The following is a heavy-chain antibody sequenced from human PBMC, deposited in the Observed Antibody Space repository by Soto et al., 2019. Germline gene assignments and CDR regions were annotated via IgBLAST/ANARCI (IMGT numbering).Heavy chain of an antibody. CDR2: IKSKSDGGTT. D-gene: IGHD3-10*01. CDR3: ARDDESDYYGSRTKKFDY. CDR1: GFTFSDAW. V-gene: IGHV3-15*01. Sequence: GGSLRLSCAASGFTFSDAWMSWVRQAPGKGLDWVGRIKSKSDGGTTEYAAPVRGRFTISRDDSKNTLYLQMNSLRAEDTAVYYCARDDESDYYGSRTKKFDYWGQGTLVTVSS. J-gene: IGHJ4*02.